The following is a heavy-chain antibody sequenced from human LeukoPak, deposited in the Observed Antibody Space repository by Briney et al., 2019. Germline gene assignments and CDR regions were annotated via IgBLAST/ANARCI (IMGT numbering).Heavy chain of an antibody. CDR2: ISGSGGST. CDR3: AKVYDYDYVWGIDC. J-gene: IGHJ4*02. D-gene: IGHD3-16*01. Sequence: GGSLRLSCAASGFTFSSYAMSWVRQAPGKGLEWVSAISGSGGSTYYADSVKGRFTISRDNSKNKLYLQMNSLRAEDTAVYYCAKVYDYDYVWGIDCWGQGTLVTVSS. V-gene: IGHV3-23*01. CDR1: GFTFSSYA.